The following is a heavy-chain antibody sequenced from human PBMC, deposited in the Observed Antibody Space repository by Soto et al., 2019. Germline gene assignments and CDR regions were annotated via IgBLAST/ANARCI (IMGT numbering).Heavy chain of an antibody. V-gene: IGHV1-18*01. Sequence: ASVKVSCKASGYTFTSYVISWVRQAPGQGLEWMGWISAYDGNTNYAQKLQGRVTMTTDTSTSTAYMELMSLRSDDTAMYYCARDVRAAAGPYYYYYMDVWGKGTTVTVSS. CDR2: ISAYDGNT. D-gene: IGHD6-13*01. CDR1: GYTFTSYV. CDR3: ARDVRAAAGPYYYYYMDV. J-gene: IGHJ6*03.